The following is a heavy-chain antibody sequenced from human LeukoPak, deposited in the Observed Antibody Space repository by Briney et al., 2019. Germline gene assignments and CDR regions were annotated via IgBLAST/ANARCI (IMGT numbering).Heavy chain of an antibody. J-gene: IGHJ4*02. CDR1: GFIFTNYG. V-gene: IGHV3-23*01. CDR2: ISNDGGGT. Sequence: GGSLRLSCAASGFIFTNYGLVWVRQAPGKGLEWVSAISNDGGGTTYADFVKGRFSVSRDNSKNTLFLQMNSLRAEDTALYYCAKGSSGYFFDLWGQGTLVTVSS. D-gene: IGHD3-22*01. CDR3: AKGSSGYFFDL.